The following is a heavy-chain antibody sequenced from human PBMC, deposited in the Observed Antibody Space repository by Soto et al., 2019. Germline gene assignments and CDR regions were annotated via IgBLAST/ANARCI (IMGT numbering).Heavy chain of an antibody. CDR3: AREDIVVVPAAIRYYYYGMDV. CDR1: GFTFSSYS. V-gene: IGHV3-48*02. Sequence: EVQLVESGGGLVQPGGSLRLSCAASGFTFSSYSMNWVRQAPGKGLEWVSYISSSSSTIYYADSVKGRFTISRDNAKNSLHLQMNSLRDEDTAVYYCAREDIVVVPAAIRYYYYGMDVWGQGTTVTVSS. CDR2: ISSSSSTI. J-gene: IGHJ6*02. D-gene: IGHD2-2*01.